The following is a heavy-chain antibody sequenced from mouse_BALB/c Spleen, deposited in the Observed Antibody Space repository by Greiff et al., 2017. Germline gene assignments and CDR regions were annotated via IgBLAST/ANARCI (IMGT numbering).Heavy chain of an antibody. J-gene: IGHJ4*01. V-gene: IGHV1S81*02. CDR1: GYTFTSYW. D-gene: IGHD2-10*01. Sequence: VQLQQPGAELVKPGASVKLSCKASGYTFTSYWMHWVKQRPGQGLEWIGEINPSNGRTNYNEKFKSKATLTVDKSSSTAYMQLSSLTSEDSAVYYCAPYYGNPYYAMDYWGQGTSVTVSS. CDR2: INPSNGRT. CDR3: APYYGNPYYAMDY.